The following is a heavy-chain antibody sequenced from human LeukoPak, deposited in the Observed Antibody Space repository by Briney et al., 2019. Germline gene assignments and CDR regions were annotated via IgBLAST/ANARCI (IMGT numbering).Heavy chain of an antibody. J-gene: IGHJ4*02. CDR1: VGSISSGSYF. D-gene: IGHD6-13*01. V-gene: IGHV4-61*02. CDR3: AREGYTSSWYSGYYYFDY. Sequence: SETLPLTCTVSVGSISSGSYFWTWIRQPAGKGLEWIGRINTSGSTNYNPSLKSRVTISVDTSKNQFSLKLSSVTAADTAVFYCAREGYTSSWYSGYYYFDYWGQGTLVTVSS. CDR2: INTSGST.